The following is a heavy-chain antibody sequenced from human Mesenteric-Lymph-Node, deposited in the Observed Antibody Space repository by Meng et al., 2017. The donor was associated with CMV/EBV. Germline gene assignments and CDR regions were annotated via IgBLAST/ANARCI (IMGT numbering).Heavy chain of an antibody. V-gene: IGHV4-38-2*02. Sequence: SETLSLTCAVSGYSINSAYFWGWIRQPPGKGLEWIGSVHHSGSTYYNPSLKSRVTISADTSKNQFSLRLNSVTAADTAVYYCARDGLQGYDFWSGYSGNYGMDVWGQGTTVTVSS. D-gene: IGHD3-3*01. J-gene: IGHJ6*02. CDR2: VHHSGST. CDR1: GYSINSAYF. CDR3: ARDGLQGYDFWSGYSGNYGMDV.